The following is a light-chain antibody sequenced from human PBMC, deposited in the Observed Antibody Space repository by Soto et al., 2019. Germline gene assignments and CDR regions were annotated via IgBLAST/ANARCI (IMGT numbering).Light chain of an antibody. CDR3: AAWDDSLTGRV. J-gene: IGLJ3*02. CDR1: SSNIGSNT. V-gene: IGLV1-44*01. Sequence: QSVLTQPPSASGTPGQRVTISCSGSSSNIGSNTVNWYQQLPGTAPKLLIFGNNQRPSGVPDRFSGSKSGTSASLAISGLQSEDEADYYCAAWDDSLTGRVFGGGTQLTVL. CDR2: GNN.